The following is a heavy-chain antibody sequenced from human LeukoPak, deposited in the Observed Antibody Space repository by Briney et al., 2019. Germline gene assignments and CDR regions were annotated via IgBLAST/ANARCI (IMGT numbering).Heavy chain of an antibody. D-gene: IGHD3-22*01. CDR2: ISSTGSTI. V-gene: IGHV3-48*03. CDR3: ARPPGRSSGYQWYFDL. Sequence: GGSLRLSCAASGFTFSSYEMNWVRQAPGKGLEWVSYISSTGSTIYYADCVKGRFTISRDNGKNSLYLQMNSLRAGDTAVYYCARPPGRSSGYQWYFDLWGRGTLVTVSS. J-gene: IGHJ2*01. CDR1: GFTFSSYE.